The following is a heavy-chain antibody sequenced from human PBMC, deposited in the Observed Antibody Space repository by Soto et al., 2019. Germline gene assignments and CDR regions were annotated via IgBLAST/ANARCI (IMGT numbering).Heavy chain of an antibody. V-gene: IGHV1-58*01. CDR1: GFTFTSSA. J-gene: IGHJ6*02. D-gene: IGHD5-12*01. CDR3: AARDGYKSYYYYGMDF. CDR2: IVVGSGNT. Sequence: ASVKVSCKASGFTFTSSAVQWVRQARGQRLEWIGWIVVGSGNTNYAQKFQERVTITRDMSTSTAYMELSSLRSEDTAVYYCAARDGYKSYYYYGMDFWGQGTTVTV.